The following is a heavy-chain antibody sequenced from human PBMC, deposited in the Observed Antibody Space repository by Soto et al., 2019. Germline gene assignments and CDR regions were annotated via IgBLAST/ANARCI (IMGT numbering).Heavy chain of an antibody. CDR1: GGSVNIGTYY. V-gene: IGHV4-61*01. CDR2: IHYSGST. CDR3: ARRTSYSSGWDFDY. Sequence: SETLSLTCTVPGGSVNIGTYYWSWIRQPPGKGLEWIGFIHYSGSTNYNPSLKGRVTMSVDTSKNQFSLKLTNMDPVDTATYYCARRTSYSSGWDFDYWGQGTLVTVSS. J-gene: IGHJ4*02. D-gene: IGHD6-19*01.